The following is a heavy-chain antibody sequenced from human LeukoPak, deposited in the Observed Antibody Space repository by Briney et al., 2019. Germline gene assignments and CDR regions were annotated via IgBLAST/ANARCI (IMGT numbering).Heavy chain of an antibody. Sequence: PSETLSLTCIVSGGSVSSGSYYWSWIRQPPGKGLEWIGEINHSGSTNYNPSLKSRVTISVDTSKNQFSLKLSSVTAADTAVYYCARGPFTMIVARIRLYYGMDVWGQGTTVTVSS. D-gene: IGHD3-22*01. V-gene: IGHV4-39*07. CDR2: INHSGST. CDR3: ARGPFTMIVARIRLYYGMDV. J-gene: IGHJ6*02. CDR1: GGSVSSGSYY.